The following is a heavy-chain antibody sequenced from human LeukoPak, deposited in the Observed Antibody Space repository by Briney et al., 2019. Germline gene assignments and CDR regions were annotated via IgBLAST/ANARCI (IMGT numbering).Heavy chain of an antibody. Sequence: SVKVSCKASGGTFSSYAISWVRQPPGQGREWMGRIIPIFGTANYAQKFQGRVTITTDESTSTAYMELSSLRSQDTAVYYCARGGVYGDYETRFDYWGQGTLVTVSS. J-gene: IGHJ4*02. V-gene: IGHV1-69*05. CDR2: IIPIFGTA. CDR3: ARGGVYGDYETRFDY. D-gene: IGHD4-17*01. CDR1: GGTFSSYA.